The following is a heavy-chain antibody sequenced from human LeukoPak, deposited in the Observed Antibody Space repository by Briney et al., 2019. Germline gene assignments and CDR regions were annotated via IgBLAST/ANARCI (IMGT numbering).Heavy chain of an antibody. CDR1: GGSITSSSYS. J-gene: IGHJ4*02. D-gene: IGHD6-13*01. CDR2: IFYTGST. CDR3: ARGYSSSWYYFDY. V-gene: IGHV4-39*07. Sequence: SETLSLTCTVSGGSITSSSYSWGWIRQPPGKGLEWIGSIFYTGSTYYNPSLKSRATISVDTSKSQFSLKLSSVTAADTAIYYCARGYSSSWYYFDYWGQGTLVTVSS.